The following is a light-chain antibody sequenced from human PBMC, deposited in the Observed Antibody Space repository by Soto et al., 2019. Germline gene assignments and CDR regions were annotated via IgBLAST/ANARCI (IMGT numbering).Light chain of an antibody. CDR3: QQFHSYPLT. V-gene: IGKV1-13*02. CDR1: QDISSA. J-gene: IGKJ4*01. Sequence: GDRFTITCRASQDISSALAWYQQKPGKPPKVLIYDASSLESWVPSRFSGSGSGTDFSLTISSLQPEDLATYHCQQFHSYPLTFGGGTKVDIK. CDR2: DAS.